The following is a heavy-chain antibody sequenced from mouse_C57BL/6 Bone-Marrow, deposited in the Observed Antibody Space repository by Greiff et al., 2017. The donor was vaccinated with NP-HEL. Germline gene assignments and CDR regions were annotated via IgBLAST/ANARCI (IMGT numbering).Heavy chain of an antibody. CDR1: GYTFTSYW. D-gene: IGHD2-4*01. V-gene: IGHV1-64*01. CDR2: IHPNSGST. CDR3: ASPVYYDYEGYAMDY. Sequence: VKLQQPGAELVKPGASVKLSCKASGYTFTSYWMHWVKQRPGQGLEWIGMIHPNSGSTNYTEKFKSKATLTVDTSYSTSYMQLSSLTSEDSAVYYCASPVYYDYEGYAMDYRGQGTSVTVSS. J-gene: IGHJ4*01.